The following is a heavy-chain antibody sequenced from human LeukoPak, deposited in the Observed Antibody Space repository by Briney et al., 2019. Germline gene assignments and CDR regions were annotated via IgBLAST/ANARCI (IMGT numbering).Heavy chain of an antibody. J-gene: IGHJ3*02. CDR2: ISGSGGST. CDR1: GFTFSSYA. D-gene: IGHD6-13*01. Sequence: GGSLRLSCAASGFTFSSYAMTWVRQAPGKGLEWVSAISGSGGSTYYSDSVKGRFTISRDNSKNTLYLQMNSLRAEDTAVYYCAKGFSSSQTRGPFDIWGQGTMVTVPS. V-gene: IGHV3-23*01. CDR3: AKGFSSSQTRGPFDI.